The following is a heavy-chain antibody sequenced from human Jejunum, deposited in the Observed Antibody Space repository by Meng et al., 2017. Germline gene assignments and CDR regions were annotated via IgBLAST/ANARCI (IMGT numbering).Heavy chain of an antibody. V-gene: IGHV6-1*01. CDR3: AGGGLVRSTRGYFDY. CDR2: TYYRSKWYI. D-gene: IGHD1-26*01. CDR1: GDSVSIHSAG. Sequence: QIQLKQLGPGLLKPSQTLSRTCTLSGDSVSIHSAGWNWIMQYPSIGLEWLERTYYRSKWYIAYAVSVKSRITINPDTSKNQFSLHLNSVTPEDTAVYYCAGGGLVRSTRGYFDYWGQGTLVTVSS. J-gene: IGHJ4*02.